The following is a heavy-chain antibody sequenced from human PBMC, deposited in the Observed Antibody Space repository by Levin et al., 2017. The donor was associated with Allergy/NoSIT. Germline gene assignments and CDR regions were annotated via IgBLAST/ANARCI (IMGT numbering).Heavy chain of an antibody. Sequence: LSLTCAASGFTFSSYTMHWVRQAPGKGLEWVALISYDGNNKYYADSVKGRFTISRDNSKNTLYLQMNSLGAEDTALYYCARSISGTTPGGHYYYHMSVWGKGTTVTVSS. CDR2: ISYDGNNK. V-gene: IGHV3-30-3*01. D-gene: IGHD1-7*01. J-gene: IGHJ6*03. CDR1: GFTFSSYT. CDR3: ARSISGTTPGGHYYYHMSV.